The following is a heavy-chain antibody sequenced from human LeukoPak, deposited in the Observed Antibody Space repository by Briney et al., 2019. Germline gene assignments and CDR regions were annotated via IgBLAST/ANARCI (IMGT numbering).Heavy chain of an antibody. CDR1: GYTFTSYD. V-gene: IGHV1-8*01. CDR2: MNPNSDNT. Sequence: ASVKVSCKASGYTFTSYDINWVRQATGQGLEWMGWMNPNSDNTGYAQKFQGRVTMTRNTSISTAYMELSSLTSDDTAVYYCARGRAEITLSYGGRGPLVSVSS. D-gene: IGHD3-16*01. CDR3: ARGRAEITLSY. J-gene: IGHJ4*02.